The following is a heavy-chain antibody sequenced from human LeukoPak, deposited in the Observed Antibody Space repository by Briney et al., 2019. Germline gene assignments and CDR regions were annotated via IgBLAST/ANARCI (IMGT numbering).Heavy chain of an antibody. CDR3: AKDDSSWSLYYYYGMDV. D-gene: IGHD6-13*01. V-gene: IGHV3-30*18. J-gene: IGHJ6*02. Sequence: GGSLRLSCAASGFTFSSYGMHWVRQAPGKGLEWVAVISYDGSNKYYADSVKGRFTISRDNSKNTLYLQMNSLRAEDTAVYYCAKDDSSWSLYYYYGMDVWGQGTTVTVSS. CDR2: ISYDGSNK. CDR1: GFTFSSYG.